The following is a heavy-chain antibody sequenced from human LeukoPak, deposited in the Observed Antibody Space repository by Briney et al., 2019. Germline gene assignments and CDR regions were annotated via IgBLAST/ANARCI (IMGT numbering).Heavy chain of an antibody. CDR3: AVGYGGY. J-gene: IGHJ4*02. CDR1: GVIVSRYW. Sequence: GGSLRLSCAASGVIVSRYWMNWVRQAPGKGLEWVANIKEDESEKHYVDSVKGRFTISRDTAKNSLFLQLTSLRPDDTAMYYCAVGYGGYSGQGILVTVSS. CDR2: IKEDESEK. D-gene: IGHD4-23*01. V-gene: IGHV3-7*05.